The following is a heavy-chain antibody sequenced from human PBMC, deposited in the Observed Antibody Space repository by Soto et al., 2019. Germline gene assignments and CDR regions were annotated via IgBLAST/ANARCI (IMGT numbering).Heavy chain of an antibody. V-gene: IGHV1-69*02. Sequence: QVQLVQSGAEVKKPGSSVKVSCKASGGTFSSYTISWVRQAPGQGLEWMGRIIPILGIANYAQKFQGRVTITADKSTSTAYMELSSLRSEDTAXXXXAXRYDSSDYWGQGTLVTVSS. D-gene: IGHD3-22*01. J-gene: IGHJ4*02. CDR1: GGTFSSYT. CDR3: AXRYDSSDY. CDR2: IIPILGIA.